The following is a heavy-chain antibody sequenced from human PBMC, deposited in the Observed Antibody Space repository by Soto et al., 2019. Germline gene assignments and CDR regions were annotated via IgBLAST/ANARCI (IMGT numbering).Heavy chain of an antibody. CDR1: GYNFTNYW. CDR2: IDPSGSYT. D-gene: IGHD3-16*02. Sequence: GESLKISCKGFGYNFTNYWISWVRQRPGKGLEWMGRIDPSGSYTNYSPTFQGHVTISTDKSFSTAYLQWSGLKASETAMHYCARHLAVCGRYRYTLGHGLYVWGQGTTVTVAS. V-gene: IGHV5-10-1*01. CDR3: ARHLAVCGRYRYTLGHGLYV. J-gene: IGHJ6*02.